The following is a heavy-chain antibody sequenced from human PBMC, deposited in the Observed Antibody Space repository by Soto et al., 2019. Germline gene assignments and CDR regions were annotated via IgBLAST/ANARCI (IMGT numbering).Heavy chain of an antibody. V-gene: IGHV4-59*08. CDR3: ARQYGDSDAFDI. J-gene: IGHJ3*02. CDR2: IYYSGST. CDR1: GGSISSYY. Sequence: SETLSLTCTVSGGSISSYYWSWIRQPPGKELEWIGYIYYSGSTNYNPSLKSRVTISVDTSKNQFSLKLSSVTAADTALYYCARQYGDSDAFDIWGQGTMVTVSS. D-gene: IGHD4-17*01.